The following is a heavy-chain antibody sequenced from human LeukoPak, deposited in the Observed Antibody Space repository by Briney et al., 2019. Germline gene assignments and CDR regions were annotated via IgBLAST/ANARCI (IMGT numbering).Heavy chain of an antibody. D-gene: IGHD3-22*01. J-gene: IGHJ4*02. CDR1: EFSVGSNY. V-gene: IGHV3-66*01. Sequence: GGSLRLSCAASEFSVGSNYMTWVRQAPGKGLEWVSLIYSGGSTYYADSVKGRFTISRDNSKNTLYLQMNSLRAEDTAVYYCAKDPSSGYLFDYWGQGTLVTVSS. CDR2: IYSGGST. CDR3: AKDPSSGYLFDY.